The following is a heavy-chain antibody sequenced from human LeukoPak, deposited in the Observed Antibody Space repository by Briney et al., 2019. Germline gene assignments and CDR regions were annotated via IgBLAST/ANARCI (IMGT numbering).Heavy chain of an antibody. CDR3: ARQGSSTSSRYYYYMDV. CDR2: IYPGDSDT. CDR1: GYSFTSYW. V-gene: IGHV5-51*01. D-gene: IGHD2-2*01. Sequence: GESLKISCKGSGYSFTSYWIGWVRQMPGKGLEWMGIIYPGDSDTRYSPSFQGQVTISADKSISTAYLQWSSLKASDTAMYYCARQGSSTSSRYYYYMDVWGKGTTVTASS. J-gene: IGHJ6*03.